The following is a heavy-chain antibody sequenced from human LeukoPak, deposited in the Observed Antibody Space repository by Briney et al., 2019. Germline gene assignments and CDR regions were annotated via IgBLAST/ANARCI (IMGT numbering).Heavy chain of an antibody. CDR1: AFTFSSYG. CDR2: ISYDGSNK. D-gene: IGHD3-10*01. V-gene: IGHV3-33*01. CDR3: ARGGKVSYYYGMDV. J-gene: IGHJ6*02. Sequence: GGSLRLSCAASAFTFSSYGMHWVRQAPGKGLEWVAVISYDGSNKYYADSVKGRFTISRDNSKNTDYLQMNSLRAEDTAVYYCARGGKVSYYYGMDVWGQGTTVTVSS.